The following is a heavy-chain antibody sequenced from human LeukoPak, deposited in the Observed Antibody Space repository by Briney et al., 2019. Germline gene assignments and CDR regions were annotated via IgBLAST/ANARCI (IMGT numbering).Heavy chain of an antibody. CDR3: VRARFTTFVYY. CDR1: GFTFSSYS. D-gene: IGHD1-1*01. J-gene: IGHJ4*02. V-gene: IGHV3-21*05. CDR2: IIDLGSQT. Sequence: GGSLRLSCAASGFTFSSYSMNWVRQAPGKGLEWVSYIIDLGSQTDYADSVKGRFTISRDNAKNSLSLQMNNLSVDDTAVYYCVRARFTTFVYYWGQGTLVTVSS.